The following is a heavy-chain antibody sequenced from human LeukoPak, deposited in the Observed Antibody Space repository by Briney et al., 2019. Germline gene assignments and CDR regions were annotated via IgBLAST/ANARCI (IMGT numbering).Heavy chain of an antibody. V-gene: IGHV3-33*01. J-gene: IGHJ6*02. Sequence: GRSLRLSCAASGFTFSSYGMHWVRQAPGKGLEWVAVIWYDGSNKYYADSVKGRFTTSRDNSKNTLYLQMNSLRAEDTAVYYCARDHGVVVVAATDSYGMDVWGQGTTVTVSS. CDR3: ARDHGVVVVAATDSYGMDV. D-gene: IGHD2-15*01. CDR2: IWYDGSNK. CDR1: GFTFSSYG.